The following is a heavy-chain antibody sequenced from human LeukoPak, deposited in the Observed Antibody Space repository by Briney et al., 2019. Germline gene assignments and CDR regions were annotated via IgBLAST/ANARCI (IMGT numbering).Heavy chain of an antibody. CDR3: ARDKIVGASKFDY. CDR1: GFTFSNYW. J-gene: IGHJ4*02. V-gene: IGHV3-7*01. CDR2: IKQDESEK. Sequence: GGSLRLSCAVSGFTFSNYWMSWVRQAPGKGLEWVAHIKQDESEKYYVDSVKGRFTISRDNAKNSLYPQMNSLRAEDTAIYYCARDKIVGASKFDYWGQGTLVTVSS. D-gene: IGHD1-26*01.